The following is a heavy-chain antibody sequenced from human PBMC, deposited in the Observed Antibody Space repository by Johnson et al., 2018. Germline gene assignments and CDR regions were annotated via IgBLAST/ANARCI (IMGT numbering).Heavy chain of an antibody. Sequence: PQAPGKGLEWVADTKQDGSEKDYVDSVKGRFTISRDHAKNSLYLKMNSLRVVDTAVYYCVRGQKYYGYDAFEMWGLGTMVIVA. V-gene: IGHV3-7*01. CDR3: VRGQKYYGYDAFEM. D-gene: IGHD3-16*01. J-gene: IGHJ3*02. CDR2: TKQDGSEK.